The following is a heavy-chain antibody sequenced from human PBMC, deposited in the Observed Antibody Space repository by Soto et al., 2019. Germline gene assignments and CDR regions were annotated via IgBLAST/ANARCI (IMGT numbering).Heavy chain of an antibody. CDR1: GGSISSGGYY. CDR3: ARDVFSRESYYYYGMDV. Sequence: PSETLSLTCTVSGGSISSGGYYWSWIRQHPGKGLEWIGYIYYSGSTYYNPSLKSRVTISVDTSKNQFSLKLSSVTAADTAVYYCARDVFSRESYYYYGMDVWGQGTTVTVSS. V-gene: IGHV4-31*03. D-gene: IGHD2-21*01. J-gene: IGHJ6*02. CDR2: IYYSGST.